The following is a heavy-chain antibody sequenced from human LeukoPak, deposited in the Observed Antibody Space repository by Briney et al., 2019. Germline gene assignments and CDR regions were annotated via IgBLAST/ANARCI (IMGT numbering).Heavy chain of an antibody. CDR1: GFTFSSYS. V-gene: IGHV3-48*04. D-gene: IGHD1-26*01. CDR2: ISTSSSTI. CDR3: APQRDIGSGTYFRNY. J-gene: IGHJ4*02. Sequence: GGSLRLSCTASGFTFSSYSMNWVRQAPGKGLEWVSYISTSSSTIYYADSVRGRFTISRDNAKNSLYLQMNSLRAEDTAVYYCAPQRDIGSGTYFRNYWGQGTLVTVSS.